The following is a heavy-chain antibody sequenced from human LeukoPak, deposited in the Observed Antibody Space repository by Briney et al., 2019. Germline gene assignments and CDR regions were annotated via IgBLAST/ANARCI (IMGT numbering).Heavy chain of an antibody. CDR3: ARTFVSGDGYKVGYFDY. J-gene: IGHJ4*02. CDR1: GFTFSNSY. CDR2: IYPSGNI. D-gene: IGHD5-24*01. Sequence: GGSLRLSCAASGFTFSNSYMSWVRQAPGKGLEWVSLIYPSGNIYYADSVEGRFTISRDNSKNTLFLQMNSLRAEDTAIYYWARTFVSGDGYKVGYFDYWGQGTLVTVSS. V-gene: IGHV3-53*01.